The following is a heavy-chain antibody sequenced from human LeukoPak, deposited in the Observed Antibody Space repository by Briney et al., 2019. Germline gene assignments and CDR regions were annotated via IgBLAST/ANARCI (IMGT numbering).Heavy chain of an antibody. D-gene: IGHD3-10*01. Sequence: GGSLRLSCAASGFTFSSYGMHWVRQAPGKGLEWVAVISYDGSNKYYADSVKGRFTISRDNSKNTLYLQMNSLRAEDTAVYYCAKDALLWFGESLGAFDIWGQGTMVTVSS. J-gene: IGHJ3*02. V-gene: IGHV3-30*18. CDR1: GFTFSSYG. CDR2: ISYDGSNK. CDR3: AKDALLWFGESLGAFDI.